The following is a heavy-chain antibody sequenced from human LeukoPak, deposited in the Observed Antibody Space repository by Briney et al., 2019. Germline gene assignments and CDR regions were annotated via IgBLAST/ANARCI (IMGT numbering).Heavy chain of an antibody. CDR1: GFTFDDYA. Sequence: VGSLRLSCAASGFTFDDYAMHWVRQAPGKGLEWVSLISGDGGSTYYADSVKGRFTISRDNSKNSLYLRMNSLRTEDTALYYCAKDTYYYDSIGYPVMDVWGKGTTVTVSS. CDR2: ISGDGGST. CDR3: AKDTYYYDSIGYPVMDV. V-gene: IGHV3-43*02. D-gene: IGHD3-22*01. J-gene: IGHJ6*03.